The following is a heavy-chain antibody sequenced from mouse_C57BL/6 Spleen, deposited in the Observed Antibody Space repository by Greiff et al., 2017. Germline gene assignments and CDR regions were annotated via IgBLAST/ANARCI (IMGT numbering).Heavy chain of an antibody. Sequence: EVKLVESVAELVRPGASVKLSCTASGFNIKNTYMHWVKQRPEQGLEWIGRIDPANGNTKYAPKFQGKATITADTSSNTAYLQLSSLTSEDTAIYYCARDYDYVLYYAMDYWGQGTSVTVSS. J-gene: IGHJ4*01. CDR1: GFNIKNTY. D-gene: IGHD2-4*01. CDR2: IDPANGNT. V-gene: IGHV14-3*01. CDR3: ARDYDYVLYYAMDY.